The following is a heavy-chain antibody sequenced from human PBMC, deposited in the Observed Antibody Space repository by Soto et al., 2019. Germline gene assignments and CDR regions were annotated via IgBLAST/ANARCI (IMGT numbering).Heavy chain of an antibody. CDR1: GFTFSSYG. CDR3: AKFSSSGHPMEV. J-gene: IGHJ6*02. CDR2: ISYDGSKK. D-gene: IGHD3-10*01. Sequence: GGSLRLSCAASGFTFSSYGMHWVRQAPVKGLEWVAVISYDGSKKYYADSVKGRFTISRDNSKNTLYLQMNSLRAEDTAVYYCAKFSSSGHPMEVWGQGTTVTVSS. V-gene: IGHV3-30*18.